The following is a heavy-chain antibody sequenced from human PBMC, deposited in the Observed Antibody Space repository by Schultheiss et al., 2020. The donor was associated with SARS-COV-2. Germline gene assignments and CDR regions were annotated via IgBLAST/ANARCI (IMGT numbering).Heavy chain of an antibody. CDR3: ARIPPDYYGSGSYNYYGMDV. V-gene: IGHV1-18*01. CDR2: ISAYNGNT. D-gene: IGHD3-10*01. J-gene: IGHJ6*02. Sequence: ASVKVSCKASGYIFSSYGISWVRQAPGQGLEWMGWISAYNGNTNYAQKFQGRVTITADESTSTAYMELSSLRSEDTAVYYCARIPPDYYGSGSYNYYGMDVWGQGTTVTVSS. CDR1: GYIFSSYG.